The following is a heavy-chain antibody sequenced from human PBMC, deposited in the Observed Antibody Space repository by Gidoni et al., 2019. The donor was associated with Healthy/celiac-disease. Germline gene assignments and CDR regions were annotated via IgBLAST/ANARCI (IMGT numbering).Heavy chain of an antibody. D-gene: IGHD6-19*01. V-gene: IGHV3-15*01. CDR3: TTDKRSGYISGLYGYFQH. Sequence: EVQLVESGGGLVKPGGSLRLSCAASGVTFSNAWMSWVRQAPGKGLGWVGRIKSKPDGATTDYAAPVKGRFTISRDDSQNTLYLQMNSLKTEYTAVYYCTTDKRSGYISGLYGYFQHWGQGTLVTVSS. CDR2: IKSKPDGATT. CDR1: GVTFSNAW. J-gene: IGHJ1*01.